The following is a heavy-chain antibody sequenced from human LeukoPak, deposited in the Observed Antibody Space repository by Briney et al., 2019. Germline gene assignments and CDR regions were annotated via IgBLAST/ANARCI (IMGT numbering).Heavy chain of an antibody. Sequence: SETLSLTCTVSGGSISSYYWSWIRQPPGKGLEWIGYIYYSGSTNYNPSLKSRVTISVDTSKNQFSLKLSSVTAADTAVYYCARRVAATGYDYYYYYMDVWGKGTTVTISS. D-gene: IGHD2-15*01. CDR3: ARRVAATGYDYYYYYMDV. J-gene: IGHJ6*03. CDR1: GGSISSYY. V-gene: IGHV4-59*01. CDR2: IYYSGST.